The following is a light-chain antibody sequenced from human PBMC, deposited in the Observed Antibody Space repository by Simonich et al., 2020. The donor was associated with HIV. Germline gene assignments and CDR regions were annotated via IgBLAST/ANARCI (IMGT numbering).Light chain of an antibody. CDR3: HQYNNWPRT. Sequence: DIQMTQSPSSLSASVGDRVTITCRASQTISSNLNWYQQKPGKAPKLLIYAASSLQSEVPSRFSGSGSGTDFTLTISSLQSEDFAVYYCHQYNNWPRTFGQGTKVEIK. CDR1: QTISSN. CDR2: AAS. V-gene: IGKV1-39*01. J-gene: IGKJ1*01.